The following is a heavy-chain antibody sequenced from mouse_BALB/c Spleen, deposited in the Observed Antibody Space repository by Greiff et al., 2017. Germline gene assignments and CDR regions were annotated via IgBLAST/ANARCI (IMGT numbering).Heavy chain of an antibody. V-gene: IGHV1S29*02. Sequence: EVQLQQSGPELVKPGASVKISCKASGYTFTDYNMHWVKQSHGKSLEWIGYIYPYNDGTGYNQKFKSKATLTVDNSSSTAYMELRSLTSEDSAVYYCAREGYRSFAYWGQGTLVTVSA. J-gene: IGHJ3*01. CDR3: AREGYRSFAY. D-gene: IGHD2-14*01. CDR1: GYTFTDYN. CDR2: IYPYNDGT.